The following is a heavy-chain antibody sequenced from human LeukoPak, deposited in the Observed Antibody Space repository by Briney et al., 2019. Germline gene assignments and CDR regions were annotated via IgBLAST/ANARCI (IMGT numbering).Heavy chain of an antibody. D-gene: IGHD3-10*01. V-gene: IGHV3-74*01. CDR1: GFTFNTHW. Sequence: GGSLRLSCAASGFTFNTHWMHWVRQAPGKGLVWVSRINTDGSTTNYADSVKGRFTISRDSAKNTLYLQMNSLRADDTAVYFCASQWLGEFANYWGQGTVVTVSS. J-gene: IGHJ4*02. CDR3: ASQWLGEFANY. CDR2: INTDGSTT.